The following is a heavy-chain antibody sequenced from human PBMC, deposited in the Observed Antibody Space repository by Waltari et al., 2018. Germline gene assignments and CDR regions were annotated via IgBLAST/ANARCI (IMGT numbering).Heavy chain of an antibody. CDR2: IYPGDSAT. Sequence: EVQLVQSGAEVKKPGESLKISCKGSGYSFTSYWIGWVRQMPGKGLEWMGIIYPGDSATRYSPSFQGQVTISADKSISTAYLQWSSLKASDTAMYYCVSQGKVYSYGYLSPDDAFDIWGQGTMVTVSS. CDR3: VSQGKVYSYGYLSPDDAFDI. CDR1: GYSFTSYW. V-gene: IGHV5-51*01. D-gene: IGHD5-18*01. J-gene: IGHJ3*02.